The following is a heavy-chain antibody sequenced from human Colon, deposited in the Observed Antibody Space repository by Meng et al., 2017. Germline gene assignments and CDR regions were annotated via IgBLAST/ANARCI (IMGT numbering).Heavy chain of an antibody. CDR1: GFTFSSYS. CDR2: ISSSSSYI. J-gene: IGHJ4*02. CDR3: ARANFGY. Sequence: GESLKISCAASGFTFSSYSMNGVRQAPGKGLEWVSSISSSSSYIYYADSVKGRFTISRDNAKNSLYLQMNSLRAEDTAVYYCARANFGYWGQGRLVTVSS. V-gene: IGHV3-21*01.